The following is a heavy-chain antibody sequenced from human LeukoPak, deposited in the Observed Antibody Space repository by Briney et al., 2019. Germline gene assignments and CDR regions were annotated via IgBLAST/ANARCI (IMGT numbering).Heavy chain of an antibody. CDR1: GGSFSGYY. CDR2: INHSGST. D-gene: IGHD5-12*01. V-gene: IGHV4-34*01. J-gene: IGHJ4*02. CDR3: ARGGGYSGYDDNYYFDY. Sequence: SETLSLTCAVYGGSFSGYYWSWIRQPPGKGLEWIGEINHSGSTNYNPSLKSRVTISVDTSKNQFSLKLSSVTAADTAVYYCARGGGYSGYDDNYYFDYWGQGTLVTVSS.